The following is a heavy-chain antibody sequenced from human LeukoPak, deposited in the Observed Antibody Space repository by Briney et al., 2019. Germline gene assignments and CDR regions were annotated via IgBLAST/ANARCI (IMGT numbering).Heavy chain of an antibody. CDR1: GFTFDDYA. CDR2: ISWNSGSI. V-gene: IGHV3-9*01. Sequence: PGRSLRLSCAASGFTFDDYAMHWVRQAPGKGLEWVSGISWNSGSIGYADSVKGRFTISRDNAKNSLYLQMNSLRAEDTALYYCAVLLNKRAGHYYYGMDVWGQGTTVTVSS. CDR3: AVLLNKRAGHYYYGMDV. J-gene: IGHJ6*02. D-gene: IGHD3-10*01.